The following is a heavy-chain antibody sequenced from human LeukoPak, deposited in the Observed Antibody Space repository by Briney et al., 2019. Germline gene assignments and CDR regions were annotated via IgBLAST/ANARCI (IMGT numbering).Heavy chain of an antibody. CDR3: ARKYSSSSPFDY. CDR1: GGSISSYY. D-gene: IGHD6-6*01. J-gene: IGHJ4*02. CDR2: IYSSGST. Sequence: PSETLSLTCTVSGGSISSYYWSWIRQPPGKGLEWIGYIYSSGSTNYNPSLKSRVTISVDTSKNQFSLKLSSVTAADTAVYYCARKYSSSSPFDYWGQGTLVTVSS. V-gene: IGHV4-4*09.